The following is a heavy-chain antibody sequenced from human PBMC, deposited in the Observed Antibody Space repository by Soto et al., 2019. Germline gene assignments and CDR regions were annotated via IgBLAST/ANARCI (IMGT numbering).Heavy chain of an antibody. CDR3: VKDFLSSSSSIGYYFDY. D-gene: IGHD6-6*01. J-gene: IGHJ4*02. V-gene: IGHV3-23*01. Sequence: GGSLRLSCTASGFTFSSFGMAWVRQAPGKGLEWVSAISGSGDSSYYADSVKGRFTISRDNSKNTLYLQMSSLRAEDTAVYYRVKDFLSSSSSIGYYFDYWGQGTLVTVSS. CDR2: ISGSGDSS. CDR1: GFTFSSFG.